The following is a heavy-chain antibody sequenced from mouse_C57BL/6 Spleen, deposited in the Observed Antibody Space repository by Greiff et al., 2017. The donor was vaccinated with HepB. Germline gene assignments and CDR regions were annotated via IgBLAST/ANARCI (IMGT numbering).Heavy chain of an antibody. CDR3: ARGGGPYFDV. J-gene: IGHJ1*03. Sequence: DVQLQESGPGLVKPSQSLSLTCSVTGYSITSGYYWNWIRQFPGNKLEWMGYISYDGSNNYNPSLKNRISITRDTSKNQFFLKLNSVTTEDTATYYCARGGGPYFDVWGTGTTVTVSS. CDR2: ISYDGSN. CDR1: GYSITSGYY. V-gene: IGHV3-6*01. D-gene: IGHD1-1*02.